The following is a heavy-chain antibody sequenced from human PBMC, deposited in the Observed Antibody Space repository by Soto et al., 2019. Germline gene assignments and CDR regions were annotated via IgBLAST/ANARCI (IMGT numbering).Heavy chain of an antibody. D-gene: IGHD4-4*01. CDR1: GLTVSGKKY. J-gene: IGHJ3*02. V-gene: IGHV3-53*01. CDR3: ASWRLQEHAYDI. CDR2: VYDTDGT. Sequence: GGSLRLSCAAFGLTVSGKKYMAWVRQAPGKGLEWVSGVYDTDGTYYADSVKGRFASSRDSSKTIVYLQMNSLRPDDTAVYYRASWRLQEHAYDIWGLGTTVTVSS.